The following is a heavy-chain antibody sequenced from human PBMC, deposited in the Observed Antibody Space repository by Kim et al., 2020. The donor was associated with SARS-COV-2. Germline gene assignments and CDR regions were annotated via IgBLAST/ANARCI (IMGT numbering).Heavy chain of an antibody. V-gene: IGHV3-33*06. CDR2: IWYDGSNK. Sequence: GGSLRLSCAASGFTFSSYGMHWVRQAPGKGLEWVAVIWYDGSNKYYADSVKGRFTISRDNSKNTLYLQMNSLRAEDTAVYYCAKDTLGSYGDYARLHYYYGMDVWGQGTTVTVSS. CDR3: AKDTLGSYGDYARLHYYYGMDV. J-gene: IGHJ6*02. CDR1: GFTFSSYG. D-gene: IGHD4-17*01.